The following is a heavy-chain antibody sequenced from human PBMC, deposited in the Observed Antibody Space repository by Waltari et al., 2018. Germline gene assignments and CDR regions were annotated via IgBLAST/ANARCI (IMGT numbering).Heavy chain of an antibody. CDR1: GYTFTGYY. V-gene: IGHV1-2*02. Sequence: QVQLVQSGAEVKKPGASVKVSCKASGYTFTGYYMHWVRQAPGQGLEWMGWINPNSGGTKYAQKFQGRVTMTRDTSISTAYMELSRLRSDDTAVYYWASVGGSGSSGWYRVLPAANPYFDYWGQRTLVTVSS. D-gene: IGHD6-19*01. CDR3: ASVGGSGSSGWYRVLPAANPYFDY. J-gene: IGHJ4*02. CDR2: INPNSGGT.